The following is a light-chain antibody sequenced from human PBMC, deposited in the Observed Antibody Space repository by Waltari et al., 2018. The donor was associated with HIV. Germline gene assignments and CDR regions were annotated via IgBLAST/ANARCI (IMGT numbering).Light chain of an antibody. V-gene: IGLV1-51*01. Sequence: QSVLTQPPSVSAAPGQKVTISCPGNSSNIGNNFVTWYQQFPGTAPKLLIYATEQRPSGIPERVSGSTCGTSATLGITGLQTGDEAVYYCGTWDSSLSAGVFGGGTKVTVL. CDR1: SSNIGNNF. CDR3: GTWDSSLSAGV. CDR2: ATE. J-gene: IGLJ3*02.